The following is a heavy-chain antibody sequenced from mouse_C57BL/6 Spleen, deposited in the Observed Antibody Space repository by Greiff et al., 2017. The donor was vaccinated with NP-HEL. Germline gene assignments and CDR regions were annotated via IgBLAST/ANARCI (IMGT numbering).Heavy chain of an antibody. Sequence: VQLQQSGPELVKPGASVKISCKASGYSFTDYNMNWVKQSNGKSLEWIGVINPNYGTTSYNQKLKGKATLTVDQSSSTAYMPLNSLTSEDSAVYYGAKERYFAYARYYAMDYWGQGTSVTVSS. D-gene: IGHD2-2*01. CDR1: GYSFTDYN. J-gene: IGHJ4*01. CDR3: AKERYFAYARYYAMDY. CDR2: INPNYGTT. V-gene: IGHV1-39*01.